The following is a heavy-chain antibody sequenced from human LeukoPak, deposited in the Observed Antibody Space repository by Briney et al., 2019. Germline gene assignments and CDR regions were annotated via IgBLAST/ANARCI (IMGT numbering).Heavy chain of an antibody. CDR3: ARGPDCSSTSCYVYYYYYMDV. J-gene: IGHJ6*03. Sequence: GGSLRLSCTASGFTFGDYVMSWVRQAPGKGLEWVSSISSSSSYIYYADSVKGRFTISRDNAKNSLYLQMNSLRAEDTAVYYCARGPDCSSTSCYVYYYYYMDVWGKGTTVTVSS. D-gene: IGHD2-2*01. CDR2: ISSSSSYI. CDR1: GFTFGDYV. V-gene: IGHV3-21*01.